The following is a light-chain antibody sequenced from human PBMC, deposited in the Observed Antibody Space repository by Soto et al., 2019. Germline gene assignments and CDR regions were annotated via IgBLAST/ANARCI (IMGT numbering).Light chain of an antibody. CDR2: AAS. CDR1: QSISSY. CDR3: QQSYTNPLT. Sequence: DIQMTQSPSSLSASVGDRVTITCRASQSISSYLNWYQQKPGKAPKLLIYAASNFHSGVPSRFSASGSGTDFTLTISSLHPEDFATYYCQQSYTNPLTFGGGTKVEIK. J-gene: IGKJ4*01. V-gene: IGKV1-39*01.